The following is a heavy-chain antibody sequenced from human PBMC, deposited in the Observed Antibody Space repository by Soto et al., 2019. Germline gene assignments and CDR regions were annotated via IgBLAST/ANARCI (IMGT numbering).Heavy chain of an antibody. Sequence: GGSLRLSCAASGFTFSSYSMNWVRQAPGKGLEWVSYISSSSTIYYADSVKGRFTISRDNAKNSLYLQMNSLRDEDTAVYYCARTFRDYVWGSPIPYYYDLCGQGTLVTVSS. D-gene: IGHD3-16*01. CDR3: ARTFRDYVWGSPIPYYYDL. J-gene: IGHJ4*02. V-gene: IGHV3-48*02. CDR2: ISSSSTI. CDR1: GFTFSSYS.